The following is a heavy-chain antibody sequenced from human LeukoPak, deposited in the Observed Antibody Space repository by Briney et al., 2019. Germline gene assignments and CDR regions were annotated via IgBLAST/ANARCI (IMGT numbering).Heavy chain of an antibody. D-gene: IGHD6-13*01. Sequence: ASVKVSCKASGYTSTGYYMHWVRQAPGQGLEWMGIINPSGGSTSYAQKFQGRVTMTRDTSTSTVYMELSSLRSEDTAVYYCARGVWQQLPTTGYYFDYWGQGTLVTVSS. CDR2: INPSGGST. V-gene: IGHV1-46*01. J-gene: IGHJ4*02. CDR3: ARGVWQQLPTTGYYFDY. CDR1: GYTSTGYY.